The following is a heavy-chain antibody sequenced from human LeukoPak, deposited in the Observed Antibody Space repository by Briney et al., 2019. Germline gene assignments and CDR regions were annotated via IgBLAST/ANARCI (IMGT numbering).Heavy chain of an antibody. J-gene: IGHJ4*02. V-gene: IGHV3-53*01. CDR3: ARGLTVVTFDY. Sequence: GGSLRLSCAASGFTVSSNYMSWVRQAPGKGLEWVSVIYSGGSTYYADSVKGRFTISRDNSKNTLYLQMNSLRAEDTAVYYCARGLTVVTFDYWGQGTLVTVSS. D-gene: IGHD4-23*01. CDR2: IYSGGST. CDR1: GFTVSSNY.